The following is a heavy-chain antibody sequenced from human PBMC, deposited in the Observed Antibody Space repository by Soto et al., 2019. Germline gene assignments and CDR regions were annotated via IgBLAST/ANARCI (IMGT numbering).Heavy chain of an antibody. D-gene: IGHD2-2*01. V-gene: IGHV1-18*01. Sequence: QVQLVQSGGEVKRPGASVKVSCKTSGYTFSNYGMTWVRQAPGQPLEWLGWISLYSDGTNYAQKFQGRVTMTTDTSTTTAYIDLRSLSSDDTAVYYCARVVPGAEAWFGPWGQGTLVTVSS. J-gene: IGHJ5*02. CDR1: GYTFSNYG. CDR2: ISLYSDGT. CDR3: ARVVPGAEAWFGP.